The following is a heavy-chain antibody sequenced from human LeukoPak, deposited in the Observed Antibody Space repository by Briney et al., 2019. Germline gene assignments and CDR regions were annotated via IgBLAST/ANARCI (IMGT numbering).Heavy chain of an antibody. J-gene: IGHJ4*02. CDR2: IYPCDYDT. Sequence: GESLKISCKGSGYSFSDYLIGWVRQLPGKGLEWMGIIYPCDYDTKYSPSFQGQVTISADKSISTAYLQWSSLNASDTAMYYCARAQGYYSDSSGYYFDSWGQGTLVTVSS. V-gene: IGHV5-51*01. CDR1: GYSFSDYL. CDR3: ARAQGYYSDSSGYYFDS. D-gene: IGHD3-22*01.